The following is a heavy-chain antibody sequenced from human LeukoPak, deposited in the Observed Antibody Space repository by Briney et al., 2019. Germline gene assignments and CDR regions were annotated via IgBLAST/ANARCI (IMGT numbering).Heavy chain of an antibody. D-gene: IGHD6-6*01. CDR2: ISSSGSTI. Sequence: GGSLRLSCAASGFTFSSYEMNWVRQAPGKGLEWVSYISSSGSTIYYADSVKGRFTISRDNAKNSLYLQMNSLRAEDTAVYYCAITSIAACTPVDYWGQGTLVTVSS. CDR3: AITSIAACTPVDY. J-gene: IGHJ4*02. CDR1: GFTFSSYE. V-gene: IGHV3-48*03.